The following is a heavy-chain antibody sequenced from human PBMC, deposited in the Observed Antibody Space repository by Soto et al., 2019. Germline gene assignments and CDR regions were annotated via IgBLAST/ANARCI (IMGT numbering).Heavy chain of an antibody. CDR2: INHSGGST. Sequence: DVHLLESGGGLVQPGGSLRLSCAASGFTFSSYAMSWVRRTPGKGLEWVSGINHSGGSTYYADSVKGRFTISRDNSKNTLYLQMNSLRVEDTAVYYCAKYSYTSGWYYFDHWGQGTQVTVSS. V-gene: IGHV3-23*01. CDR3: AKYSYTSGWYYFDH. J-gene: IGHJ4*02. CDR1: GFTFSSYA. D-gene: IGHD6-19*01.